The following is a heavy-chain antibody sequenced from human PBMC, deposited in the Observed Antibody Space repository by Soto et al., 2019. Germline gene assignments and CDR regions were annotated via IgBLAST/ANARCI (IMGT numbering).Heavy chain of an antibody. Sequence: QVQLQESGPGLVKPSETLSLTCTVSGGSISSYYWSWIRQPPGKGLEWIGYIYYSGSTNYNPSLKSRVTISVDTSKNQFSLKLSSVTAADTAVYYCARDRDGYSYGYTDAFDIWGQGTMVTVSS. J-gene: IGHJ3*02. CDR1: GGSISSYY. D-gene: IGHD5-18*01. CDR3: ARDRDGYSYGYTDAFDI. CDR2: IYYSGST. V-gene: IGHV4-59*01.